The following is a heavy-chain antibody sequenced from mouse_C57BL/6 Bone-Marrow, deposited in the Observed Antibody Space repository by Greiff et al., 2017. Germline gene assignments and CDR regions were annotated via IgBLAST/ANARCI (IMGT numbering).Heavy chain of an antibody. CDR2: IHPNSGST. J-gene: IGHJ1*03. V-gene: IGHV1-64*01. CDR1: GYTFTSYW. CDR3: ATLITTVVATRYFDV. D-gene: IGHD1-1*01. Sequence: VQLQQPGAELVKPGASVKLSCKASGYTFTSYWMHWVKQRPGQGLEWIGMIHPNSGSTNYNEKFKSKATLTVDKSSSTAYMQLSSLTSEDSAVYYCATLITTVVATRYFDVWGTGTTVTVSS.